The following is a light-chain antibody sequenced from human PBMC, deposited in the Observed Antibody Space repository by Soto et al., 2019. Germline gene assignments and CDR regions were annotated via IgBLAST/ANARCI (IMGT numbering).Light chain of an antibody. J-gene: IGLJ2*01. V-gene: IGLV2-11*01. CDR1: SSDVGGYNY. Sequence: QSALTQPRSVSGSPGQSVTISCTGTSSDVGGYNYVSWYQQHPGKAPKLMIYDVSKRPSGVPDRFSGSKSGNTGSLTISGLQAEDEADYYCCSYAGSYTLVVFGGGTKLTVL. CDR3: CSYAGSYTLVV. CDR2: DVS.